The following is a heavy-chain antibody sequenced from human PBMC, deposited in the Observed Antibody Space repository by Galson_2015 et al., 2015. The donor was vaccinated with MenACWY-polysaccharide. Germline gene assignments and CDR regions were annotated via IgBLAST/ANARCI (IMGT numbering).Heavy chain of an antibody. Sequence: SLRLSCAASGFTFSSYAMSWVRQAPGKGLEWVAAISGSGGTTYYADSVKGRFTISRDNSKNMVYLQMNSLRAEDTAVYYSLVVPGGYYRAMDVWGQGTTVTVSS. CDR3: LVVPGGYYRAMDV. CDR1: GFTFSSYA. V-gene: IGHV3-23*01. D-gene: IGHD2-2*01. CDR2: ISGSGGTT. J-gene: IGHJ6*02.